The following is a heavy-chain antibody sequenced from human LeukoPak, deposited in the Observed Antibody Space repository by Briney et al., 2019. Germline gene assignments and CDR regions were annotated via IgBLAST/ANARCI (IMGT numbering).Heavy chain of an antibody. Sequence: ASVKVSCKASGFTFTSSAVQWVRQARGRRLEWIGWIVVGSGNTNYAQKFQERVTITRDMPTSTAYMELSSLRSEDTAVYYCAAVLYSSSWYYYYGMDVWGQGTTVTVSS. D-gene: IGHD6-13*01. J-gene: IGHJ6*02. CDR1: GFTFTSSA. CDR2: IVVGSGNT. V-gene: IGHV1-58*01. CDR3: AAVLYSSSWYYYYGMDV.